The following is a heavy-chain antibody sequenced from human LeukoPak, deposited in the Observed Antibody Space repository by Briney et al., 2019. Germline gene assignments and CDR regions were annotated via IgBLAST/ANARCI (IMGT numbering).Heavy chain of an antibody. Sequence: SVKVSCKASGGTFSSYAISWVRQAPGQGLEWMGGIIPIFGTANYAQKFQGRVTITTDESTSTAYMELSSLRSEDTAVYYCARDGGSGSYDEVYWGQGTLATVSS. CDR2: IIPIFGTA. CDR1: GGTFSSYA. CDR3: ARDGGSGSYDEVY. J-gene: IGHJ4*02. D-gene: IGHD3-10*01. V-gene: IGHV1-69*05.